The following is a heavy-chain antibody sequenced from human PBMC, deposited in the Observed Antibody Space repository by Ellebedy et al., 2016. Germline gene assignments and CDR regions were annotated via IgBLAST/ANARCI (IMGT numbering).Heavy chain of an antibody. Sequence: GGSLRLXXAASGFTFSTYAMTWVRQGPGKGLEWVSGISASGSTYYADSVKGRFTISRDDADSSLSLQMNSLRGDDTAVYYCVAALDYWGQGTLVTVSS. V-gene: IGHV3-23*01. CDR2: ISASGST. CDR3: VAALDY. D-gene: IGHD6-25*01. CDR1: GFTFSTYA. J-gene: IGHJ4*02.